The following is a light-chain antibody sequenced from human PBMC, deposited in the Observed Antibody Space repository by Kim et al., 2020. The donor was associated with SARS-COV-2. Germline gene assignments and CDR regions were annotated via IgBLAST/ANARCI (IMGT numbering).Light chain of an antibody. V-gene: IGKV3-20*01. CDR2: GAS. CDR3: QQYSSSPAT. J-gene: IGKJ1*01. Sequence: SPGENAPPSCRASQSVSSHYLAWYQQTPGQAPRLLIYGASSRATGIPDRFSGSGSGTDFTLTITRLEPEDFAVYYCQQYSSSPATFGQGTKVDIK. CDR1: QSVSSHY.